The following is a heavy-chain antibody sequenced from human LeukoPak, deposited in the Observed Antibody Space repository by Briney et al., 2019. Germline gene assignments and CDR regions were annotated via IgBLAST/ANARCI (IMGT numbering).Heavy chain of an antibody. J-gene: IGHJ4*02. CDR2: INWNGGST. CDR3: ARVTYYDSLYYFDY. Sequence: GGSLRLSCAASGFTFDDYGLSWVRQAPGKGLEWVSGINWNGGSTGYADSVKGRFTISRDNAKNSLYLQMNSLRAEDTALYYCARVTYYDSLYYFDYWGQGTLVTDSS. D-gene: IGHD5-12*01. CDR1: GFTFDDYG. V-gene: IGHV3-20*04.